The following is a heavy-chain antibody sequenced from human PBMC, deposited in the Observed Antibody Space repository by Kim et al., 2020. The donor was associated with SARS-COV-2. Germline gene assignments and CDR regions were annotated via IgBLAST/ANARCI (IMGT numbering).Heavy chain of an antibody. V-gene: IGHV1-18*01. CDR3: ARDPLNYGDYVGWFDP. CDR2: ISAYNGNT. Sequence: ASVKVSCKASGYTFTSYGISWVRQAPGQGLEWMGWISAYNGNTNYAQKLQGRVTMTTDTSTSTAYMELRSLRSDDTAVYYCARDPLNYGDYVGWFDPWGQGTLVTVSS. CDR1: GYTFTSYG. J-gene: IGHJ5*02. D-gene: IGHD4-17*01.